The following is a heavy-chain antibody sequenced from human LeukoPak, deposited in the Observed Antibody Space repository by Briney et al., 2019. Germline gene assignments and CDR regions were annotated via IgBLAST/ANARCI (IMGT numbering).Heavy chain of an antibody. V-gene: IGHV3-21*01. CDR1: GFTFSSYS. CDR3: ASLQAARGFDY. D-gene: IGHD6-6*01. Sequence: PGGSLRLSCAASGFTFSSYSMDWVRQAPGKGLEWVSSISSSSSYIYYADSVKGRFTISRDNAKNSLYLQMHSLRAEDTAVYYCASLQAARGFDYWGQGTLVTVSS. CDR2: ISSSSSYI. J-gene: IGHJ4*02.